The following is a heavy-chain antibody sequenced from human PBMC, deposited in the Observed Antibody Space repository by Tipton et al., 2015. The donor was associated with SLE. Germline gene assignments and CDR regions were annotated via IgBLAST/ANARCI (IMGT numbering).Heavy chain of an antibody. J-gene: IGHJ6*02. V-gene: IGHV4-59*08. Sequence: TLSLTCAVYGGSFSGYCWTWIRQPPGKGLEWIGYIYATGNTDYNPSLKSRVTISVDTSKNQFSLKLSSVTAADTAVYYCARHHGSGWLYGLDVWGQGTTVTVSS. CDR2: IYATGNT. CDR3: ARHHGSGWLYGLDV. CDR1: GGSFSGYC. D-gene: IGHD6-19*01.